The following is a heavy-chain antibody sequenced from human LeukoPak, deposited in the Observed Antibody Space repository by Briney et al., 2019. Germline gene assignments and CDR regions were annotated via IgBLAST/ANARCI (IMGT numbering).Heavy chain of an antibody. Sequence: PSGTLSLTCTVSGGSINNYYWSWIRQPAGKGLEWIGRIYSSGSTKYNPSLKSRVTMSVDTSKNQFSLKVTSVTAADTAVYYCARGGGEYSRSDYWGQGTLVTVSS. CDR1: GGSINNYY. CDR3: ARGGGEYSRSDY. V-gene: IGHV4-4*07. CDR2: IYSSGST. D-gene: IGHD6-6*01. J-gene: IGHJ4*02.